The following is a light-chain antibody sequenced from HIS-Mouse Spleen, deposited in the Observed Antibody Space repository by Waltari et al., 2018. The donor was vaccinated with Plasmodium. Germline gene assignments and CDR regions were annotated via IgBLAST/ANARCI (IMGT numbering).Light chain of an antibody. J-gene: IGKJ1*01. Sequence: MTQSPATLSVSVGDRVTITCRASQSISSWLAWYQQKPGKAPKLLIYKASSLESGVPSRFSGSGSGTEFTLTISSLQPDDFATYYCQQYNSYWTFGQGTKVEIK. CDR3: QQYNSYWT. CDR1: QSISSW. CDR2: KAS. V-gene: IGKV1-5*03.